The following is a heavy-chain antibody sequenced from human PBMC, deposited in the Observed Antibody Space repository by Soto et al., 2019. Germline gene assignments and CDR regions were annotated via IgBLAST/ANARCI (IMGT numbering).Heavy chain of an antibody. J-gene: IGHJ6*02. CDR3: ARVHTMVRGAFDVAYYYYYYGMDV. V-gene: IGHV1-69*06. CDR1: GATFSSYA. D-gene: IGHD3-10*01. CDR2: IIPIFGTA. Sequence: SVKVSCKASGATFSSYAISWVRQAPGQGLEWMGGIIPIFGTANYAQKFQGRVTITADKSTSTAYMELSSLRSEDTAVYYCARVHTMVRGAFDVAYYYYYYGMDVWGQGTTVTVSS.